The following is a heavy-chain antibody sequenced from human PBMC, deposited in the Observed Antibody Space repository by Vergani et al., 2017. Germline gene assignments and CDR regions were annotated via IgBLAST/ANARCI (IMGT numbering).Heavy chain of an antibody. D-gene: IGHD3-22*01. Sequence: QVQLQESGPGLVKPSQTLSLTCTVSGGSISSGDSYWSWIRQPPGKGLEWIGYIYYSGSTYYNPSLKSRVTISVDTSKNQFSLKLSSVTAADTAVYYCARESNYYDSSGYYHKYFQHWGQGTLVTVSS. CDR3: ARESNYYDSSGYYHKYFQH. CDR1: GGSISSGDSY. V-gene: IGHV4-30-4*01. CDR2: IYYSGST. J-gene: IGHJ1*01.